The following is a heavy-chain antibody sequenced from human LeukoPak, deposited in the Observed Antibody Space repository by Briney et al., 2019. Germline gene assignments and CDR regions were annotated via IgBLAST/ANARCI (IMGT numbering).Heavy chain of an antibody. D-gene: IGHD2-2*01. CDR2: INHSGST. J-gene: IGHJ4*02. CDR3: ARVNYERIVVVPAAIDY. Sequence: SETLSLTCAVYGGSFSGYYWSWIRQPPGKGPEWIGEINHSGSTSYNPSLKSRVTISVDTSKNQFSLKLSSVTAADTAVYYCARVNYERIVVVPAAIDYWGQGTLVTVSS. V-gene: IGHV4-34*01. CDR1: GGSFSGYY.